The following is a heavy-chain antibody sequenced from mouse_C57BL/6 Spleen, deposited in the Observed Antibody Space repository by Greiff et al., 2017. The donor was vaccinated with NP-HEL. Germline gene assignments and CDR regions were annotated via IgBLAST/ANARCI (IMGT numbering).Heavy chain of an antibody. Sequence: EVKLQESGPGLVKPSQSLSLTCSVTGYSITSGYYWNWIRQFPGNKLEWMGYISYDGSNNYNPSLKNRISITRDTSKNQFFLKLNSVTTEDTATYYCARGDYYDYDWFAYWGQGTLVTVSA. CDR3: ARGDYYDYDWFAY. V-gene: IGHV3-6*01. CDR2: ISYDGSN. J-gene: IGHJ3*01. D-gene: IGHD2-4*01. CDR1: GYSITSGYY.